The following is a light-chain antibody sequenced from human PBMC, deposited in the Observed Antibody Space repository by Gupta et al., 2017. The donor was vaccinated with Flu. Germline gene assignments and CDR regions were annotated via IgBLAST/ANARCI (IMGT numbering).Light chain of an antibody. J-gene: IGKJ5*01. Sequence: DIQLTQTPSFLSASVGDRVTITCRASQDISSYLAWYQQKPGEAPKLLICDASPLQSGVPSRFSGSGSGTEFILTISSLQPEDFATYYCQQVNSYPLTFGQGTRLEIK. CDR3: QQVNSYPLT. CDR1: QDISSY. V-gene: IGKV1-9*01. CDR2: DAS.